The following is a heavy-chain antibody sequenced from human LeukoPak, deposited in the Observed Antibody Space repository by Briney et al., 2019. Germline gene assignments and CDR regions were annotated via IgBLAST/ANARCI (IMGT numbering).Heavy chain of an antibody. V-gene: IGHV3-48*01. Sequence: GGSLRLSCAASGFTFSSYSMNWVRQAPGKGLKWVSYISSSSSTIYYADSVKGRFTISRDNAKISLYLQMNSLRAEDTAVYYCARAPLYCSSTSCYPLYAFDIWGQGIMVTVSS. J-gene: IGHJ3*02. CDR2: ISSSSSTI. CDR1: GFTFSSYS. D-gene: IGHD2-2*01. CDR3: ARAPLYCSSTSCYPLYAFDI.